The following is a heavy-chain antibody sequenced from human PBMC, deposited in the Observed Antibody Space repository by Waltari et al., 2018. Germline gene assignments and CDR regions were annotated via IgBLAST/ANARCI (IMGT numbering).Heavy chain of an antibody. CDR2: IYTSGST. CDR1: GGSISSGSYY. J-gene: IGHJ6*02. CDR3: ASGNWYYGMDV. D-gene: IGHD1-1*01. V-gene: IGHV4-61*09. Sequence: QVQLQESGPGLVKPSQTLSLTCTVSGGSISSGSYYWSWIRQPAGKGLEWIGYIYTSGSTNYNPSLKSRVTISVDTSKNQFSLKLSSVTAADTAVYYYASGNWYYGMDVWGQGTTVTVSS.